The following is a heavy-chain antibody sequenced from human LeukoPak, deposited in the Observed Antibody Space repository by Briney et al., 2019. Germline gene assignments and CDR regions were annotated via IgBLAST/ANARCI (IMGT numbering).Heavy chain of an antibody. CDR2: IWYDGSNK. J-gene: IGHJ4*02. D-gene: IGHD2-15*01. CDR3: ATDQAWQLHQ. Sequence: PGRSLRLSCAASGFTFSNYGMHWVRQAPGKGLEWVAVIWYDGSNKYYADSVKGRFTISRDNSKNTLYLQMNSLRAEDTAVYYCATDQAWQLHQWGPGTAVIVSS. CDR1: GFTFSNYG. V-gene: IGHV3-33*01.